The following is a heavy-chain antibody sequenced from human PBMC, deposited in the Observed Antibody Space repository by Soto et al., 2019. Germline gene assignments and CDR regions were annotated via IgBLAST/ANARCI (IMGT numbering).Heavy chain of an antibody. J-gene: IGHJ5*02. CDR2: ISSASSFI. V-gene: IGHV3-21*01. CDR3: ARVPVALKSGWFGA. CDR1: GFTFSTYS. Sequence: EVQLVESGGGLVKPGGSLRLSCAASGFTFSTYSMAWVRQAPGRGLEWVSSISSASSFIHYADSLKGRFTISRDNAKNSLFLQMNSLRAEDTAVYYCARVPVALKSGWFGAWGQGTLVTVSS.